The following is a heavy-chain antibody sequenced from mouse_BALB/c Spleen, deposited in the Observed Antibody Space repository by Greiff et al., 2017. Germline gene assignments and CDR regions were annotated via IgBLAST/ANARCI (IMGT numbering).Heavy chain of an antibody. CDR3: ARDRGWQGAWFAY. CDR2: ISDGGSYT. V-gene: IGHV5-4*02. CDR1: GFTFSDYY. Sequence: EVKLVESGGGLVKPGGSLKLSCAASGFTFSDYYMDWVRQTPEKRLEWVATISDGGSYTYYPDSFTGRFTITRDNTTNNLYLQLSSLKSEDTAMYYCARDRGWQGAWFAYWGQGTLVTVSA. J-gene: IGHJ3*01. D-gene: IGHD1-1*02.